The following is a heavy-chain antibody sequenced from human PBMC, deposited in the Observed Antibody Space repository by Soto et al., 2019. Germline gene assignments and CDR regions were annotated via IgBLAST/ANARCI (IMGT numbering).Heavy chain of an antibody. CDR1: GYTLTDYY. V-gene: IGHV1-2*02. Sequence: QVHLVQSGAEVKKPGASVTVSCKTSGYTLTDYYMHWVRQAPGQGLEWMAWINPHTGDTGIAERFLGRVITPRDTSTNTAHMGLTSLTSDDTAIYYCAREGGAAPGARREWYLDLWGRGSLVTVSS. D-gene: IGHD6-25*01. CDR2: INPHTGDT. CDR3: AREGGAAPGARREWYLDL. J-gene: IGHJ2*01.